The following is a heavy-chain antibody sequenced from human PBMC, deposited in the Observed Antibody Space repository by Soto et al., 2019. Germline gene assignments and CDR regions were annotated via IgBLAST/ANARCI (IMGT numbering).Heavy chain of an antibody. CDR3: ASESSYGLVY. Sequence: QVQLVQSGAEVKKPGASVKVSCTASGYTFTSYDINWVRQATGQGLEWMGWMNPNSGNTAYAQKFQGRVTMTRNTSISTAYTELSTLRCEYTAVDYCASESSYGLVYWCPGPLVTVSS. CDR1: GYTFTSYD. J-gene: IGHJ4*02. CDR2: MNPNSGNT. V-gene: IGHV1-8*01. D-gene: IGHD5-18*01.